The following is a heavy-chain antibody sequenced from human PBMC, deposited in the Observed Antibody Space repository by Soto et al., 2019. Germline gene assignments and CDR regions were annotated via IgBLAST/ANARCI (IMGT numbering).Heavy chain of an antibody. CDR1: GFSFSTYD. J-gene: IGHJ6*02. V-gene: IGHV3-48*02. CDR3: ARDPQRGYSGMDV. Sequence: EVQLVESGGGLVQPGGSLRLSCAASGFSFSTYDMNWVRQAPGKGLEWVSYISSGGQTIKSTDSVKGRFTISRDNAKNSLYLQMSRLRDEDTGVYYCARDPQRGYSGMDVWGQGTTVTVSS. D-gene: IGHD2-2*01. CDR2: ISSGGQTI.